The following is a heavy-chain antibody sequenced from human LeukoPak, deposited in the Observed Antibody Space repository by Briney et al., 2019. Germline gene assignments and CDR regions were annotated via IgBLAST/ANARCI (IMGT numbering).Heavy chain of an antibody. CDR2: IYPDDSDT. Sequence: GESLKISCRASGYIFTRYWIGWVRQMPGKGLERMGVIYPDDSDTRYRPSFQGQVTISADKSISTAYLQWSSLRASDSAMYYCARPSYGARDYWGQGTLVTVSS. J-gene: IGHJ4*02. D-gene: IGHD4-17*01. V-gene: IGHV5-51*01. CDR1: GYIFTRYW. CDR3: ARPSYGARDY.